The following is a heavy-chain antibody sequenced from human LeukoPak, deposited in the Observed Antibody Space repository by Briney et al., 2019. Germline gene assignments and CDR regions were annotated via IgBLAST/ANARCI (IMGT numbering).Heavy chain of an antibody. CDR2: IYYSGST. D-gene: IGHD5-24*01. CDR3: ARLRRFRDGYNPPLGY. CDR1: GGPISSSSYY. Sequence: SETLSLTCTVSGGPISSSSYYWGWIRQPPGKGLEWIGSIYYSGSTYYNPSLKSRVTISVDTSKNQFSLKLSSVTAADTAVYYCARLRRFRDGYNPPLGYWGQGTLVTVSS. J-gene: IGHJ4*02. V-gene: IGHV4-39*01.